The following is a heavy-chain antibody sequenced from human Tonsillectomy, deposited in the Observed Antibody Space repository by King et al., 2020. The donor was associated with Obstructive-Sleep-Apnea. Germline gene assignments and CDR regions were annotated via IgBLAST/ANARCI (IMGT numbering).Heavy chain of an antibody. Sequence: QVQLQESGPGLVKPSGTLSLTCAVSGGSISSSNWWSWVRQPPGKGLEWIGEIYHSGSTNYNPSLKSRVTISVDKSKNQFSLKLSSVTAADTAVYYGARDSPGPQERWLRPFDYWGQGTLVTVSS. CDR2: IYHSGST. D-gene: IGHD5-12*01. J-gene: IGHJ4*02. CDR3: ARDSPGPQERWLRPFDY. CDR1: GGSISSSNW. V-gene: IGHV4-4*02.